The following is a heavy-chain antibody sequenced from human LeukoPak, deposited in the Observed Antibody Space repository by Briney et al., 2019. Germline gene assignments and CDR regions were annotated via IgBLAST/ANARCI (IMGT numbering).Heavy chain of an antibody. D-gene: IGHD5-12*01. J-gene: IGHJ6*03. CDR2: IIPIFGTA. CDR1: GGTCSSYA. CDR3: ARGGYELSYYYYYMDV. Sequence: GASVKVSCKASGGTCSSYAISWVRQAPGQGLEWMGGIIPIFGTANYAQKFQGRVTITADESTSTAYMELSSLRSEDTAVYYCARGGYELSYYYYYMDVWGKGTTVTISS. V-gene: IGHV1-69*13.